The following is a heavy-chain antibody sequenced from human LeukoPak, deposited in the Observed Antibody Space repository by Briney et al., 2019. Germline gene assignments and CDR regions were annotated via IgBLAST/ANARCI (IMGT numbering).Heavy chain of an antibody. CDR1: GYTFTSYD. CDR3: ARFSHTAYYMDV. CDR2: MNPDSNST. Sequence: ASVKVSCKASGYTFTSYDINWVRQATGQGLEWMGWMNPDSNSTGHAQKIQGRVTITTNTSISTAYMELSSLRSEDTAVYYCARFSHTAYYMDVWGKGTTVTVSS. J-gene: IGHJ6*03. D-gene: IGHD2-2*02. V-gene: IGHV1-8*03.